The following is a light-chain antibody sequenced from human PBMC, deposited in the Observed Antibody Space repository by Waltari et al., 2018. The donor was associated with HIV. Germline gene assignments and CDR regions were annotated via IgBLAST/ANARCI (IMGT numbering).Light chain of an antibody. CDR2: DVS. CDR1: SSAVGGYNY. Sequence: QSALTQPASVSGSPGQSLTISCPGTSSAVGGYNYVSWYQQHPGKAPKLMIYDVSKRPSGVSNRFSGSKSGNTASLTISGLQAEDEADYYCCSYAGSNTFNYVFGTGTKVTVL. CDR3: CSYAGSNTFNYV. J-gene: IGLJ1*01. V-gene: IGLV2-23*02.